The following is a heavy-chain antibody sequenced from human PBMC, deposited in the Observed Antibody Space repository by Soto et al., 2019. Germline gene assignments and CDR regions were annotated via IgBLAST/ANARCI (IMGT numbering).Heavy chain of an antibody. CDR1: GFSVSSTY. J-gene: IGHJ6*02. Sequence: EVHLVETGGGVVQRGGSLTLSCNASGFSVSSTYMSWVRQAPGRGLEWVAVIESGGSAHYADSVKGRFTISRDDPKNIIYLQMHTLRAEDTGVYYCAKDLGPLRLLNYYFYGLDVWGQGTSVSVSS. V-gene: IGHV3-53*02. CDR3: AKDLGPLRLLNYYFYGLDV. D-gene: IGHD2-15*01. CDR2: IESGGSA.